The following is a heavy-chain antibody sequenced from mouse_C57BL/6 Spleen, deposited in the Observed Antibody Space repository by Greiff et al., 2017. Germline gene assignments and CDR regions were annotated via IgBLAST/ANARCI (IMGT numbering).Heavy chain of an antibody. D-gene: IGHD2-4*01. CDR2: ILPGSGST. Sequence: QVQLQQSGAELMKPGASVKLSCKATGYTFTGYWIEWVKQRPGHGLEWIGEILPGSGSTYYNEKFKGKATFTADTSSNTAYMQLSSLTTEDSAIXSCARDYDYGVWYFDVWGTGTTVTVSS. CDR1: GYTFTGYW. V-gene: IGHV1-9*01. CDR3: ARDYDYGVWYFDV. J-gene: IGHJ1*03.